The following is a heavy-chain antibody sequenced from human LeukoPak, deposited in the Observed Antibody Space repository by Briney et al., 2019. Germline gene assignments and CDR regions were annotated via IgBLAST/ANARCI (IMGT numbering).Heavy chain of an antibody. V-gene: IGHV3-23*01. CDR2: ISGSGGTT. J-gene: IGHJ6*04. CDR1: GFTFSTYV. Sequence: AGSLRLSCAASGFTFSTYVMSWVRQAPGKGLEWVSGISGSGGTTYYADSVKGRFTISRDNAKNSLYLQMNSLRAEDTAVYYCAELGISMIGGVWGKGTTVTISS. D-gene: IGHD3-10*02. CDR3: AELGISMIGGV.